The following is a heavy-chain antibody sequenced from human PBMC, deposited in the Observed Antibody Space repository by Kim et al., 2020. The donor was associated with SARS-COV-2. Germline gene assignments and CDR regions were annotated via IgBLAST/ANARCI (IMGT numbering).Heavy chain of an antibody. CDR3: LKGFDEYPYYYGLDV. J-gene: IGHJ6*02. Sequence: GGSLTLSCSASGFTFSVHTMHWVRQAQGKGLEYVSGISANGDSTDYADSVKGRFIISRDNSKDTMYLQMSSLRPEDTAVYYCLKGFDEYPYYYGLDVWGQGTTVSVSS. CDR1: GFTFSVHT. CDR2: ISANGDST. D-gene: IGHD3-10*01. V-gene: IGHV3-64D*09.